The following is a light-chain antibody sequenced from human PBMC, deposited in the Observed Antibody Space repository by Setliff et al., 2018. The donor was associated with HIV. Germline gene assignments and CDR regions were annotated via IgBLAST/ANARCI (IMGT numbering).Light chain of an antibody. CDR3: KVWDSSSDHPGDV. V-gene: IGLV3-21*04. CDR2: YNS. J-gene: IGLJ1*01. Sequence: SYELTQQPSVSVAPGKTASITWGGNNIGSKSVYWYQQKPGQAPVLVISYNSDRPSGTAERFSGSNSGNTATLTISRFEAGDEADYYCKVWDSSSDHPGDVFGTGTKVTVL. CDR1: NIGSKS.